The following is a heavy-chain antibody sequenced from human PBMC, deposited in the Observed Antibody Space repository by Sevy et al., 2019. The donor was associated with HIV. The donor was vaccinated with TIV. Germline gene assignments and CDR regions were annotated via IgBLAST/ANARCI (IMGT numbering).Heavy chain of an antibody. CDR2: FDPEDGET. J-gene: IGHJ4*02. D-gene: IGHD3-22*01. CDR1: GYTLTQLS. Sequence: ASVKVSCKVSGYTLTQLSMHWVRQAPGKGLEWMGSFDPEDGETLYAQNFQGRVTMTEETSTDIAYMALSSLRSEDTAIYYCATTKDYYDSSGSPFDYWGQGTLVTVSS. V-gene: IGHV1-24*01. CDR3: ATTKDYYDSSGSPFDY.